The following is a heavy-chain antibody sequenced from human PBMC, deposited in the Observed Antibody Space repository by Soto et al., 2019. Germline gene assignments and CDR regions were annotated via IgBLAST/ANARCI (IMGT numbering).Heavy chain of an antibody. Sequence: ASVKVSCKASGYTFTSYYMHWVRQAPGQGLEWMGIINPSGGSTSYAQKFQGRVTMTRDTSTSTVYMELSSLRSEDTAVYYCARDKRYCISTSCYAPYYYYYYGMDVWGQGTTVTVYS. V-gene: IGHV1-46*01. D-gene: IGHD2-2*01. CDR2: INPSGGST. CDR1: GYTFTSYY. J-gene: IGHJ6*02. CDR3: ARDKRYCISTSCYAPYYYYYYGMDV.